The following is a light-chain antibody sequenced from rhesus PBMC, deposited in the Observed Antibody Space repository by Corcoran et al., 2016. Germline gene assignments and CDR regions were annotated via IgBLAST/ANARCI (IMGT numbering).Light chain of an antibody. J-gene: IGKJ1*01. Sequence: DIQMTQSPSSLSASVGERVTITCRASQGLGTWLAWYQVKPGKAPKLLIYKASSLQGGVPSRFSGSGSGTDFTLPISSLQPEDFATYYCQQCNSPPWTFGQGAKVEI. CDR3: QQCNSPPWT. CDR2: KAS. V-gene: IGKV1-21*01. CDR1: QGLGTW.